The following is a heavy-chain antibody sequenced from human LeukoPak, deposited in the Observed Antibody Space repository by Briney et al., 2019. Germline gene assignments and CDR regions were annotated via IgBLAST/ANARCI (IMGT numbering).Heavy chain of an antibody. V-gene: IGHV4-59*12. CDR3: ARVAGYDYVWGSYSRWFDP. CDR1: GGSISSYY. CDR2: IYHSGGT. J-gene: IGHJ5*02. Sequence: SETLSLTCNVSGGSISSYYWSWIRQPPGQGLEWIGYIYHSGGTYYNPSLKSRVTISVDRSKNQFSLKLSSVTAADTAVYYCARVAGYDYVWGSYSRWFDPWGQGTLVTVSS. D-gene: IGHD3-16*01.